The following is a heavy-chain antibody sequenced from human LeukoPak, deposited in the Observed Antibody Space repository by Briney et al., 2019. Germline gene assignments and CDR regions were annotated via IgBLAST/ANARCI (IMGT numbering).Heavy chain of an antibody. D-gene: IGHD2-2*01. Sequence: GGSLRLSCAASGFTFSSYAMHWVRQAPGKGLEWVAVISYDGSNKYYADSVKGRFTISRDNSKSTLYLQMNSLRAEDTAVYYCARSGSVPAASDYWGQGTLVTVSS. CDR2: ISYDGSNK. V-gene: IGHV3-30-3*01. CDR3: ARSGSVPAASDY. J-gene: IGHJ4*02. CDR1: GFTFSSYA.